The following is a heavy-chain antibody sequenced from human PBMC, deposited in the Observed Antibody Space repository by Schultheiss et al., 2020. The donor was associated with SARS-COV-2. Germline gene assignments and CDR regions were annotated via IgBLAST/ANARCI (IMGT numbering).Heavy chain of an antibody. CDR2: IYYSGST. V-gene: IGHV4-59*12. CDR1: GGSISSYY. Sequence: SETLSLTCTVSGGSISSYYWSWIRQPPGKGLEWIGYIYYSGSTYYNPSLKSRVTISVDTSKNQFSLKLSSVTAADTAVYYCAREGASAGGGIDYWGQGTLVTVSS. CDR3: AREGASAGGGIDY. D-gene: IGHD2-2*01. J-gene: IGHJ4*02.